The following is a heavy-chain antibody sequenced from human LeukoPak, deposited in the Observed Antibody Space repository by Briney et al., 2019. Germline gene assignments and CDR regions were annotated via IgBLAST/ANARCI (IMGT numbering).Heavy chain of an antibody. CDR1: GFTVSGNY. Sequence: GGSLRLSRAASGFTVSGNYMGWVRQVPGKGPEWVSVMYTGGNTYYTDSVKGRFTISRDSPKNTLDLQMNSLRVEDTAVYYCARGRSNTSFFDYWGQGTLVTVSS. V-gene: IGHV3-66*01. CDR2: MYTGGNT. J-gene: IGHJ4*02. D-gene: IGHD2-2*01. CDR3: ARGRSNTSFFDY.